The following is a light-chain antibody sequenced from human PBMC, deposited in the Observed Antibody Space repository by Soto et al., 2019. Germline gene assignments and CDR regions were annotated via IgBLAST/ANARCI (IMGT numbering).Light chain of an antibody. CDR3: QQYGDSPPT. V-gene: IGKV3-20*01. J-gene: IGKJ1*01. CDR2: GAS. CDR1: QRVSSNY. Sequence: VLTRSPGTLSLSPGERATLSCRASQRVSSNYLAWYQQKPGQAPRLLISGASSRAAGIPDRFSGSGSETDFTLTISRLEPDDFAMYHCQQYGDSPPTFGQGTKVDIK.